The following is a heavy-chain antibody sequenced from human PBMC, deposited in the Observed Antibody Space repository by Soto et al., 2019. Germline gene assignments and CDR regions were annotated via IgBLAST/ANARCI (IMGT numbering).Heavy chain of an antibody. V-gene: IGHV3-30*18. CDR1: GFTFSSYG. J-gene: IGHJ6*02. CDR3: VKDGSSGWPYFDDMDV. CDR2: ILYDGSKK. D-gene: IGHD6-19*01. Sequence: QVQLVESGGGVVQPGRSLRLSCAASGFTFSSYGMHWVRQALGKGLEWVAVILYDGSKKYYADSVKGRFTISRDNSKNTLYLQMSSLRAEDTALYYCVKDGSSGWPYFDDMDVWGQGTTVTVSS.